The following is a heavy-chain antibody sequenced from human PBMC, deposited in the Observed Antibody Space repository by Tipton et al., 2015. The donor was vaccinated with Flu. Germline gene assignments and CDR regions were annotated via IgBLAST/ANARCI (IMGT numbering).Heavy chain of an antibody. V-gene: IGHV4-4*07. J-gene: IGHJ4*02. CDR1: GGSINSYY. CDR3: ARGLGY. Sequence: LRLSCTVSGGSINSYYWSWLRQPAGKGLEWIGRIYSSGNTNYHPSLKSRVTISLDTSKNQFSLKLNSVTAEDTAVYYCARGLGYWGQGMLVTVSS. CDR2: IYSSGNT.